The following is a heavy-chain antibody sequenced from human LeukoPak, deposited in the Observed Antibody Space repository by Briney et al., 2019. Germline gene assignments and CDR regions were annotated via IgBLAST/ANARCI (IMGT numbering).Heavy chain of an antibody. D-gene: IGHD6-13*01. Sequence: GGSLRLSCAASGFTFSSYGMNWVRQAPGKGLEWVSSISSSSSYIYYADSVKGRFTISRDNAKNSLYLQMNSLRAEDTAVYYCARDSSSSSGAFDIWGQGTMVTVSS. CDR3: ARDSSSSSGAFDI. J-gene: IGHJ3*02. V-gene: IGHV3-21*01. CDR2: ISSSSSYI. CDR1: GFTFSSYG.